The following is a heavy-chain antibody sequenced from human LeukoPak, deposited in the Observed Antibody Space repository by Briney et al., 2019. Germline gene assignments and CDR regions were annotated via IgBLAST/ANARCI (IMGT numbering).Heavy chain of an antibody. Sequence: PGGSLRLSCAASGFTFSSYGMHWVRQAPGKGLEWVEVIWYDGSNKYYADSVKGRFTISRDNSKNTLYLQMNSLRAEDTAVYYCAKERQWEHNNWFDPWGQGTLVTVSS. V-gene: IGHV3-30*02. CDR2: IWYDGSNK. CDR3: AKERQWEHNNWFDP. D-gene: IGHD1-26*01. CDR1: GFTFSSYG. J-gene: IGHJ5*02.